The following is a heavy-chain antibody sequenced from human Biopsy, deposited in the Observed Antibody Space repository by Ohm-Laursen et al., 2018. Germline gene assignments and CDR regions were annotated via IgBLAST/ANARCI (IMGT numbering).Heavy chain of an antibody. D-gene: IGHD3-16*02. V-gene: IGHV1-2*02. J-gene: IGHJ3*01. Sequence: ASVKVSCKASGYTFTDYFLHWVRQAPGQGPEWMGWISPRSGGPNYARKFQGRVTMIRDTSATTDYRELSSLRSDDTAVYYCARDIMNPIGGLVARSDVFDVWGQGTMVTVSS. CDR3: ARDIMNPIGGLVARSDVFDV. CDR2: ISPRSGGP. CDR1: GYTFTDYF.